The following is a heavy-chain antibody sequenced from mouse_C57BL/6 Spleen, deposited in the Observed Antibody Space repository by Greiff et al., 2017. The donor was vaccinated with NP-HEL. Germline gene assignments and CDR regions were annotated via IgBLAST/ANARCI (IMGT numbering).Heavy chain of an antibody. D-gene: IGHD2-12*01. CDR3: ARVGGDDPSFDY. CDR1: GYTFTSYW. V-gene: IGHV1-64*01. J-gene: IGHJ2*01. Sequence: QVHVKQPGAELVKPGASVKLSCKASGYTFTSYWMHWVKQRPGQGLEWIGMIHPNSGSTNYNEKFKSKATLTVDKSSSTAYMQLSSLTSEDSAVYYCARVGGDDPSFDYWGQGTTLTVSS. CDR2: IHPNSGST.